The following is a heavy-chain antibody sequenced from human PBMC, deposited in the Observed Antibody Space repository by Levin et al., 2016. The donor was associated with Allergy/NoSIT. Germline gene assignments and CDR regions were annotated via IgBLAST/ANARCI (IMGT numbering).Heavy chain of an antibody. CDR3: ARESGVTMVRGVINAGQYGMDV. CDR1: GYTFTSYY. D-gene: IGHD3-10*01. Sequence: ASVKVSCKASGYTFTSYYMHWVRQAPGQGLEWMGIINPSGGSTSYAQKFQGRVTMTRDTSTSTVYMELSSLRSEDTAVYYCARESGVTMVRGVINAGQYGMDVWGQGTTVTVSS. CDR2: INPSGGST. V-gene: IGHV1-46*03. J-gene: IGHJ6*02.